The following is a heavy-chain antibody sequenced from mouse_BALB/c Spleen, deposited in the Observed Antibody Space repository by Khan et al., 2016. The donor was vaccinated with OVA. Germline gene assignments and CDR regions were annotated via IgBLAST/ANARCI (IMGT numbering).Heavy chain of an antibody. V-gene: IGHV5-12*02. CDR2: ISNRGTTS. CDR3: AREGDGGGLAY. CDR1: GFTFTDYY. D-gene: IGHD1-1*02. Sequence: EVELVESGGGFMQPGGSLKLSCATSGFTFTDYYMYWVRQTPEKRLEWVAYISNRGTTSYYSDTVRGRFTISRDNDKNTLYLQMSSLKSDDTAIYYCAREGDGGGLAYWGQGTLVTVSA. J-gene: IGHJ3*01.